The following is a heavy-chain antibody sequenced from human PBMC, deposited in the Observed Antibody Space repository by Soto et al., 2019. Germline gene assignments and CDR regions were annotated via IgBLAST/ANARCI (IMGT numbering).Heavy chain of an antibody. CDR3: ARGAAGFYRFGSTMDV. Sequence: GGSLRLSCAASGFTFSSYAMHWVRQAPGKGLEYVSAISSNGGSTYYANSVKGRLTISRDNSKNTLYLQMGSLRAEEMAGYYCARGAAGFYRFGSTMDVWGKGTTVTVSS. V-gene: IGHV3-64*01. CDR1: GFTFSSYA. CDR2: ISSNGGST. D-gene: IGHD3-9*01. J-gene: IGHJ6*04.